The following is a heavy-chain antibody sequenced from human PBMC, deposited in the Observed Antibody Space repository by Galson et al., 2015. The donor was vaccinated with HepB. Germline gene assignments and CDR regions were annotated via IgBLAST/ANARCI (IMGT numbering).Heavy chain of an antibody. CDR2: IYTSGST. J-gene: IGHJ2*01. V-gene: IGHV4-4*07. CDR3: ARDRGYDSSGRFDL. D-gene: IGHD2-2*01. CDR1: GGSISSYY. Sequence: SETLSLTCTVSGGSISSYYWSWIRQPAGKGLEWIGRIYTSGSTNYNPSPKSRVTMSVDTSKNQFSLKLSSVTAADTAVYYCARDRGYDSSGRFDLWGRGTLVTVSS.